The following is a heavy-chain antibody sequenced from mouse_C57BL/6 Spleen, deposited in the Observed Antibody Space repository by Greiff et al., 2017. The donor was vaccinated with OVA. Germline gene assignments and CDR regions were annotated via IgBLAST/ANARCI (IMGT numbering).Heavy chain of an antibody. D-gene: IGHD1-1*01. CDR1: GYTFTDYY. CDR2: INPNNGGT. Sequence: VQLQQSGPELVKPGASVKISCKASGYTFTDYYMNWVKQSHGKSLEWIGDINPNNGGTSYNQKFKGKATLTVDKSSSTAYMELRSLTSEDSAVYYCARGPPYYYGSIAYWGQGTLVTVSA. CDR3: ARGPPYYYGSIAY. V-gene: IGHV1-26*01. J-gene: IGHJ3*01.